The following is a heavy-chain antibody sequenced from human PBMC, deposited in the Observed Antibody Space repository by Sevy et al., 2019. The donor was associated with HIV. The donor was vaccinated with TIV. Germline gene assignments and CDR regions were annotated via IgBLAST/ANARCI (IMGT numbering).Heavy chain of an antibody. V-gene: IGHV1-46*01. CDR2: IDPSAGNA. CDR3: VRADPAQHFDS. CDR1: GDTFTNNY. Sequence: ASVKVSCKASGDTFTNNYMHWVRQAPGQGLEWMGIIDPSAGNASYAQKFQGRVTMTRDTSTGTLYMDLSSLRSEETAVYYCVRADPAQHFDSWGQGTLVTVSS. J-gene: IGHJ4*02.